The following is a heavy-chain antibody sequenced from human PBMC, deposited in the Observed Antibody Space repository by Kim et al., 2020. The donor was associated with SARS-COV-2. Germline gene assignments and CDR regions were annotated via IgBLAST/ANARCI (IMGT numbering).Heavy chain of an antibody. CDR3: ARGSREQLVADWFDP. D-gene: IGHD6-13*01. Sequence: GGSLRLSCAASGFTFSSYSMSWVRQAPGKGLEWVSSISSSGSYIYYADSVKGRFTVSRDNAKNSLYLQMNSLRAEDTALYYCARGSREQLVADWFDPWGQGTLVTVSS. J-gene: IGHJ5*02. V-gene: IGHV3-21*01. CDR1: GFTFSSYS. CDR2: ISSSGSYI.